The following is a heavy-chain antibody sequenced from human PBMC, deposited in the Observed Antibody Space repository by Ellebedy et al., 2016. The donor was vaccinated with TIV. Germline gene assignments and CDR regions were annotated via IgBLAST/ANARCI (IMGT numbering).Heavy chain of an antibody. CDR3: ARAAVATAAARYWYFDL. CDR1: GFTFSNYW. CDR2: IKPDGSEK. Sequence: GGSLRLSCAASGFTFSNYWMSWVRQASGKGLEWVANIKPDGSEKYYVDSVKGRFTISRDNARDSLYLQMNSLRGEDTAVYYCARAAVATAAARYWYFDLWGRGTLVTVSS. J-gene: IGHJ2*01. V-gene: IGHV3-7*02. D-gene: IGHD6-13*01.